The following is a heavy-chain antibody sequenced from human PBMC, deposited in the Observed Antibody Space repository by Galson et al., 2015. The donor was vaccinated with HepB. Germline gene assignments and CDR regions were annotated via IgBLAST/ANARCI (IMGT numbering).Heavy chain of an antibody. V-gene: IGHV3-30*18. CDR1: GFTFSSYG. CDR3: AKDSESPIAVAGTSLDY. CDR2: ISYDGSNK. Sequence: SLRLSCAASGFTFSSYGMHWVRQAPGKGLEWVAVISYDGSNKYYADSVKGRFTISRDNSKNTLYLQMNSLRAEDTAVYYCAKDSESPIAVAGTSLDYWGQGTLVTVSS. J-gene: IGHJ4*02. D-gene: IGHD6-19*01.